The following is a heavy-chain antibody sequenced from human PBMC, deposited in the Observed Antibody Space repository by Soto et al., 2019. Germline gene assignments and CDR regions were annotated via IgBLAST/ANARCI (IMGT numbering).Heavy chain of an antibody. J-gene: IGHJ6*02. CDR3: ARDRSGYADMDV. CDR2: IYYSGST. V-gene: IGHV4-30-4*01. Sequence: PSETLSLTCTVSGGSISSGDYYWSWIRQPPGKGLEWIGYIYYSGSTYYNPSLKSRITLSVDTSKNQFSLKLSSVTAADTAVYYCARDRSGYADMDVWGQGTTVTVSS. CDR1: GGSISSGDYY. D-gene: IGHD5-12*01.